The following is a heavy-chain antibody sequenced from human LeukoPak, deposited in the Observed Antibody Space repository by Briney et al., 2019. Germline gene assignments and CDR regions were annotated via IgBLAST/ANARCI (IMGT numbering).Heavy chain of an antibody. V-gene: IGHV3-30*04. CDR3: ARGSLYYGSGSWRGIDY. CDR1: GLTFSSYA. D-gene: IGHD3-10*01. J-gene: IGHJ4*02. Sequence: GGSLRLSCAASGLTFSSYAMHWVRQAPGKGLEWVAVISYDGSNKYYADSVKGRFTISRDNSKNTLYLQMNSLRAEDTAVYYCARGSLYYGSGSWRGIDYWGQGTLVTVSS. CDR2: ISYDGSNK.